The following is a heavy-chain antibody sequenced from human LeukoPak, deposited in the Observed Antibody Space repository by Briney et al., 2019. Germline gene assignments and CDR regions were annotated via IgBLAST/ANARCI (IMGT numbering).Heavy chain of an antibody. CDR2: VSSSSSYI. CDR1: GFTFSSYS. D-gene: IGHD3-22*01. Sequence: GGSLRLSCAASGFTFSSYSMNWVRQAPGKGLEWVSSVSSSSSYIYYADSVKGRFTISRDNAKNSLYLQMNSLRAEDTAVYYCAKSVVDYYDSSGYSKSPPLWGQGTLVTVSS. J-gene: IGHJ4*02. V-gene: IGHV3-21*01. CDR3: AKSVVDYYDSSGYSKSPPL.